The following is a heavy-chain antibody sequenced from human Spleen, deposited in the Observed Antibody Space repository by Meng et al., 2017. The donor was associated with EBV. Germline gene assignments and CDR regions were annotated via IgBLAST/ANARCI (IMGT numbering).Heavy chain of an antibody. CDR2: INHGGST. CDR1: GGSFSDYY. V-gene: IGHV4-34*01. J-gene: IGHJ5*02. CDR3: ARDGGYASGTYYPIDP. Sequence: QGRLQQGGAGLLKPSATLALPCPGYGGSFSDYYWTWIRQPPGKGLEWIGEINHGGSTSYNPSLKSRVTISVDTSKNQFSLNLRSVTAADTAVYYCARDGGYASGTYYPIDPWGQGTLVTVSS. D-gene: IGHD3-10*01.